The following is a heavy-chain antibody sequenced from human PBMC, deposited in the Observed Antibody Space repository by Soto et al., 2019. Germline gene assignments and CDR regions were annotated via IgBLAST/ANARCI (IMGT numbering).Heavy chain of an antibody. Sequence: SETLSLTCTVSGGSISSYYWSWIRQPPGKGLEWIGYIYYSGSTNYNPSLKSRVTISVDTSKNQFSLKLSSVTAADTAVYYCARVNYYDSSGRDAFDIWGQGTMVTVS. V-gene: IGHV4-59*01. J-gene: IGHJ3*02. D-gene: IGHD3-22*01. CDR1: GGSISSYY. CDR2: IYYSGST. CDR3: ARVNYYDSSGRDAFDI.